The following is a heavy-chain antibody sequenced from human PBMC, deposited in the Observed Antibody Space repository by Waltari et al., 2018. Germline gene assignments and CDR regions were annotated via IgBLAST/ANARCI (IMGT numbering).Heavy chain of an antibody. Sequence: EVQLVESGGGLVQPGGSMRLSCAASGLTFSSYSMNWVRQAPGKGLEWVSYISSSSSTIYYADSVKGRFTISRDNAKNSLYLQMNSLRAEDTAVYYCARDIRGYCSGGSCRQGGMDVWGQGP. V-gene: IGHV3-48*01. CDR1: GLTFSSYS. CDR2: ISSSSSTI. CDR3: ARDIRGYCSGGSCRQGGMDV. J-gene: IGHJ6*02. D-gene: IGHD2-15*01.